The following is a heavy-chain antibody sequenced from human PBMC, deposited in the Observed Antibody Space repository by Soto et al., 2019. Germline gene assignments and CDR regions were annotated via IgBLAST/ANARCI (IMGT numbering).Heavy chain of an antibody. J-gene: IGHJ4*02. CDR3: AHRLRWLANFDY. D-gene: IGHD6-19*01. CDR2: IYWNDEK. V-gene: IGHV2-5*01. Sequence: QITLKESGPTLVKPTQTLTLTCTFSGFSLTTRGVGVGWIRQPPGKALEWLALIYWNDEKRYSPSLKSRLTITKDTSRNQVVLTMMNMDPVDTATYYCAHRLRWLANFDYWGQGTLVTVSS. CDR1: GFSLTTRGVG.